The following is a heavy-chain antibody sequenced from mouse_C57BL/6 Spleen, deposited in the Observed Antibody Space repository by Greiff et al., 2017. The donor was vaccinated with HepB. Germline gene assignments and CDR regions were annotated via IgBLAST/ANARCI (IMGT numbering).Heavy chain of an antibody. Sequence: VQLQQSGAELVKPGASVKLSCKASGYTFTSYWMHWVKQRPGRGLEWIGRIDPNSGGTKYNEKFKSKATLTVDKPSSTAYMQLSSLPSEDSAVYYCARRDYGNYGYFDYWGQGNTLTVSS. CDR2: IDPNSGGT. D-gene: IGHD2-1*01. CDR3: ARRDYGNYGYFDY. CDR1: GYTFTSYW. J-gene: IGHJ2*01. V-gene: IGHV1-72*01.